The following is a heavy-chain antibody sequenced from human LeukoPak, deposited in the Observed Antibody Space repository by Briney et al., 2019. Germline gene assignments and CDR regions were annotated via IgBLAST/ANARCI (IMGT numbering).Heavy chain of an antibody. CDR2: ISGSGGST. V-gene: IGHV3-23*01. J-gene: IGHJ4*02. CDR3: VRSLRSADF. CDR1: GFTFSSYA. Sequence: PGGSLRLSCAASGFTFSSYAMSWVRQAPGKGLEWVSAISGSGGSTYYADSVKGRFTISRDNSKNTPFLQMDSLRPEDTAVYYCVRSLRSADFWGQGTLVTVSS.